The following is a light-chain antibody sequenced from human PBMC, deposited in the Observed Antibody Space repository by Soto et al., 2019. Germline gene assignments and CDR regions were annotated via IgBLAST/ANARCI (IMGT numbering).Light chain of an antibody. CDR1: SSDVGDYNY. CDR2: DVA. Sequence: QSALTQPASVSGSPGQSIAISCTGTSSDVGDYNYVSWYQQHPGKAPKLIIYDVAKRPSGVSDRFSGSKSGSTASLTISGLQAEDEPYYYCSSYSISSTRVFGGGTKLTVL. V-gene: IGLV2-14*03. J-gene: IGLJ3*02. CDR3: SSYSISSTRV.